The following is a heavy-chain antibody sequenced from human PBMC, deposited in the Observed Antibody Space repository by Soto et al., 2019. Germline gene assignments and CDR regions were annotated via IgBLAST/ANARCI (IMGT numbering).Heavy chain of an antibody. CDR3: ATRRDSSSWNIKNWFDP. CDR1: GYTFTSYD. D-gene: IGHD6-13*01. J-gene: IGHJ5*02. Sequence: ASVKVSCKASGYTFTSYDINWVRQATGQGLEWMGWMNPNSGNTGYAQKFQGRVTMTRNTSISTAYMELSSLRSEDTAVYYCATRRDSSSWNIKNWFDPWGQGTLVTVSS. CDR2: MNPNSGNT. V-gene: IGHV1-8*01.